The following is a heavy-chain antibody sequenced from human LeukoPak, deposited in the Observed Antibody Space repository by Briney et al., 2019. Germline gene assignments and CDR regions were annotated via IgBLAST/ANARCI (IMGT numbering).Heavy chain of an antibody. CDR3: ARRSDNDDSSVGYFDY. V-gene: IGHV4-39*01. Sequence: SETLSPTCTVSGGSISSSSYYWGWIRQPPGKGLEWIGSIYYSGSTYYNPSLKSRVTISVDTSKNQFSLKLSSVTAADTAVYYCARRSDNDDSSVGYFDYWGQGTLVTVSS. J-gene: IGHJ4*02. CDR1: GGSISSSSYY. D-gene: IGHD3-22*01. CDR2: IYYSGST.